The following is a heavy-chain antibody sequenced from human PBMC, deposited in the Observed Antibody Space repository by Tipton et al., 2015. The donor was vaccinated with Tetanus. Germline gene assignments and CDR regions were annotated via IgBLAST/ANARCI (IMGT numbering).Heavy chain of an antibody. D-gene: IGHD4-23*01. CDR3: ARCPYGGVSGTLYY. J-gene: IGHJ4*02. CDR2: IDYSGST. CDR1: GGSISSYY. V-gene: IGHV4-59*01. Sequence: TLSLTCTVSGGSISSYYWSWVRQPPGKGLEWIGYIDYSGSTNYNPSLKSRVTISIDTSKKQFSLNQSSVTAADTAVYFCARCPYGGVSGTLYYWGQGILVTVSS.